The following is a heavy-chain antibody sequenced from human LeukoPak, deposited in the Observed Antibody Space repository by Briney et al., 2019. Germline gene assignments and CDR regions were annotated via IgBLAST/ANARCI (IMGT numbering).Heavy chain of an antibody. Sequence: GGSLRLSCAASGFTFSSYSMNWVRQAPGKGLEWVSSISSSSSYIYYADSVKGRFTISGDNAKNSLYLQMNSLRAEDTAVYYCARDFVPYCGGDCYSVPDYWGQGTLVTVSS. CDR1: GFTFSSYS. CDR2: ISSSSSYI. CDR3: ARDFVPYCGGDCYSVPDY. D-gene: IGHD2-21*02. V-gene: IGHV3-21*01. J-gene: IGHJ4*02.